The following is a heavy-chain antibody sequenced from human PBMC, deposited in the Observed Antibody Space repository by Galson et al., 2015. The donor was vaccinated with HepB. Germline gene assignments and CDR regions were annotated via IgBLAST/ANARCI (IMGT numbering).Heavy chain of an antibody. Sequence: SLRLSCAASGFTFSSYGMHWVRQAPGKGLEWVAVIWYDGSNKYYADSVKGRFTISRDNSKNTLYLQMNSLRAEDTAVYYCARDHPDSSSWHGGFDPWGQGTLVTVSS. CDR1: GFTFSSYG. D-gene: IGHD6-13*01. V-gene: IGHV3-33*01. J-gene: IGHJ5*02. CDR3: ARDHPDSSSWHGGFDP. CDR2: IWYDGSNK.